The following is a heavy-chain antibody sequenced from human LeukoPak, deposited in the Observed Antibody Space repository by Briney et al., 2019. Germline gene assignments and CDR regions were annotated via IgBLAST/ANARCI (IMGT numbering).Heavy chain of an antibody. CDR1: GFTFSNAW. D-gene: IGHD3-9*01. CDR3: GRTDIYFNPIDY. J-gene: IGHJ4*02. Sequence: PGGSLRLSCEPSGFTFSNAWMSWVRQPPGQGLEWIGEIYRAGRTRYNPSLKSRVTISMDYSKNQFSLKLTSVTAADTAIYYCGRTDIYFNPIDYWGPGSLVTVS. V-gene: IGHV4-4*02. CDR2: IYRAGRT.